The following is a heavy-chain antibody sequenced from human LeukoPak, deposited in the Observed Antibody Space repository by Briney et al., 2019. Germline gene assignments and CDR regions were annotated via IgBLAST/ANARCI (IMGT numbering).Heavy chain of an antibody. CDR3: ARVLDFETRYAFDI. J-gene: IGHJ3*02. V-gene: IGHV3-53*01. CDR2: IYSSSNT. D-gene: IGHD1-1*01. CDR1: GFTVSSNY. Sequence: GGSLRLSCAASGFTVSSNYMSWVRQTPGKRLEWVSVIYSSSNTHYAESVKGRFTISRDNSKNTLYLQMNSLRAEDTAIYYCARVLDFETRYAFDIWGQGTMVTVSS.